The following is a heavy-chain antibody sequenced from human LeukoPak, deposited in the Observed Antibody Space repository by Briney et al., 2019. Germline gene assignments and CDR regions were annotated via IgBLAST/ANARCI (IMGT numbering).Heavy chain of an antibody. J-gene: IGHJ3*02. Sequence: GRSLRLSCAASGFTFSSYGMHWVRQAPGKGLEWVAVISYDGSNKYYADSVKGRFTISRDNSKNTLYLQMNSLRAEDTAVYYCARENGINWGFAFDIWGQGTMVTVSS. CDR1: GFTFSSYG. CDR2: ISYDGSNK. V-gene: IGHV3-30*03. D-gene: IGHD7-27*01. CDR3: ARENGINWGFAFDI.